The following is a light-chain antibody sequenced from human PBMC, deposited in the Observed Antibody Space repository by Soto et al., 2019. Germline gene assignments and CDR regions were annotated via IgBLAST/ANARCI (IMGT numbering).Light chain of an antibody. CDR1: RSDVGGYNY. CDR3: CSYTRTSNHYF. J-gene: IGLJ1*01. Sequence: QSVLTQPASVSGSPGQSISIPCTGTRSDVGGYNYVSWYQQHPGKAPKLIIYEVSNRPSGVSDRFSGSKSGNAASLTISGLQAEDEADYYCCSYTRTSNHYFFGSGTKVTVL. CDR2: EVS. V-gene: IGLV2-14*01.